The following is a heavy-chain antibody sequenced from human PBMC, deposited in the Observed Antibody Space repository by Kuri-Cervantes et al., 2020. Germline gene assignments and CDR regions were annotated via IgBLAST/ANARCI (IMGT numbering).Heavy chain of an antibody. CDR1: GGSFSGYY. D-gene: IGHD5-12*01. Sequence: SETLSLTCAVYGGSFSGYYWSWIRQPPGKGLEWIGSIYYSGSTYYNPSLKSRVTISVDTSKNQFSLKLSSVTAADTAVYYCASSKGLVASFDYWGQGTLVTVSS. J-gene: IGHJ4*02. CDR3: ASSKGLVASFDY. V-gene: IGHV4-34*01. CDR2: IYYSGST.